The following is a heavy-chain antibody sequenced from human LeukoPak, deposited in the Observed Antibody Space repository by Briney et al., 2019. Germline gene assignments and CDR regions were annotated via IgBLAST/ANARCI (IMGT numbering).Heavy chain of an antibody. CDR3: ARVSFTPSYDYGGDVSYYYMDV. CDR2: IYTSGST. V-gene: IGHV4-4*07. Sequence: SETLSLTCTVSGGSISSYYWSWIRQPAGKGLEWIWRIYTSGSTNYNPSLKSRVTMSVDTSKNQFSLKLSSVTAADTAVYYCARVSFTPSYDYGGDVSYYYMDVWGKGTTVTVSS. CDR1: GGSISSYY. D-gene: IGHD4-23*01. J-gene: IGHJ6*03.